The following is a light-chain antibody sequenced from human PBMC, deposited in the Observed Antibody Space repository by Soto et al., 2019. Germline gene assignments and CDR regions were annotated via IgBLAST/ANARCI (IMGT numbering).Light chain of an antibody. V-gene: IGLV2-14*01. Sequence: QSALTQPASVSGSPGQSITISCTGTSSDIGNYKYVSWYQQHPGKAPKLMIYEVANRPSGVSNRFSGSKSGNTASLTISGLXTEDGADYYCSSYTSTITLIVFGTGTKVTVL. CDR3: SSYTSTITLIV. CDR2: EVA. CDR1: SSDIGNYKY. J-gene: IGLJ1*01.